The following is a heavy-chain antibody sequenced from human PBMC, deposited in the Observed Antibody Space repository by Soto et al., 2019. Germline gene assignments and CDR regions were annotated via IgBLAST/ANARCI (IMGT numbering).Heavy chain of an antibody. V-gene: IGHV3-7*05. CDR3: ACDDGGYSDGYYFDY. Sequence: DVQLVESGGGLVQPGGSLRLSCAASGITFINYWMTWVRQVPGKGLEWVANIKEDGSEKYFVDSVKGRFTISRDNARNSLYLQMNSLRAEDTAVYYCACDDGGYSDGYYFDYWGQGALVSVSS. CDR2: IKEDGSEK. CDR1: GITFINYW. D-gene: IGHD5-12*01. J-gene: IGHJ4*02.